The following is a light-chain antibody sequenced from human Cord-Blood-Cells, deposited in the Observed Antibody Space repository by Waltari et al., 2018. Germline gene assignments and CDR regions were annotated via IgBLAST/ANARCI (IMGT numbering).Light chain of an antibody. CDR1: SSHVGGYNY. V-gene: IGLV2-14*03. Sequence: QSALTQPASVSGSPGQSITISRTGTSSHVGGYNYVSWDQQHPGKAPKLMIYDVSNRPSGVSNRFSGSKSGNTASLTISGLQAEDEADYYCSSYTSSSTLVFGGGTKLTVL. J-gene: IGLJ3*02. CDR2: DVS. CDR3: SSYTSSSTLV.